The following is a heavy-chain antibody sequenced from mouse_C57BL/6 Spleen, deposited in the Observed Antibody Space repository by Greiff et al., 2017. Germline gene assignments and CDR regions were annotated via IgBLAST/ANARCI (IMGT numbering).Heavy chain of an antibody. J-gene: IGHJ4*01. V-gene: IGHV3-6*01. Sequence: EVQLQESGPGLVKPSQSLSLTCSVTGYSITSGYYWNWIRQFPGNKLEWMGYISYDGSNNYNPSLKNRISITRDTSKNQFFLKLNSVTTEDTATYYCARDIYYYGSSQYYYAMDYWGQGTSVTVSS. D-gene: IGHD1-1*01. CDR1: GYSITSGYY. CDR3: ARDIYYYGSSQYYYAMDY. CDR2: ISYDGSN.